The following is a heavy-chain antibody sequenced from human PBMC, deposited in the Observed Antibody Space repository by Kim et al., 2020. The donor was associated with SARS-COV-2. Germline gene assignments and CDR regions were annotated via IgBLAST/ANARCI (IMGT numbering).Heavy chain of an antibody. D-gene: IGHD6-19*01. CDR3: STSRQWSSPG. V-gene: IGHV3-23*01. CDR1: GFSFSGSG. J-gene: IGHJ4*02. Sequence: GGSLRLSCEASGFSFSGSGMTWVRQTPGKGLECIAAIWPSGDREAYADSVKGRFTIARDNSKSTLFLQMNSLRAEDTAIYYCSTSRQWSSPGCGRETLLTLYS. CDR2: IWPSGDRE.